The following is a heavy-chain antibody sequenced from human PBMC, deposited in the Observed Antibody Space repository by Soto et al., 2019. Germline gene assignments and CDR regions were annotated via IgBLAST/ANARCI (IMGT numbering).Heavy chain of an antibody. Sequence: QVQLVQSGPEVKEPGASVRVSCKASGYTFINYNIFWVRQAPGQGLEWMGWISTSNADTNYAQKFQGRVTMTTDTSTSTAYVELRSRRYDDTAVYYGARDITGATGDYWGQGTLVTVSS. CDR3: ARDITGATGDY. CDR2: ISTSNADT. CDR1: GYTFINYN. D-gene: IGHD1-26*01. J-gene: IGHJ4*02. V-gene: IGHV1-18*01.